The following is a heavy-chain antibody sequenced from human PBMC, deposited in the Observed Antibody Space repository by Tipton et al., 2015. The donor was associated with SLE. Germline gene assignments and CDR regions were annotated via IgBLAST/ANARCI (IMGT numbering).Heavy chain of an antibody. J-gene: IGHJ4*02. Sequence: TLSLTCTVSGGSISSGSYYWSWIRQPAGKGLEWIGRIYTSGGTNYNPSLKSRVTISVDTSKNQFSLKLSSVTAADTAVYYCARPSIAAAGFDYWGQGTLVTVSS. CDR3: ARPSIAAAGFDY. CDR2: IYTSGGT. D-gene: IGHD6-13*01. V-gene: IGHV4-61*02. CDR1: GGSISSGSYY.